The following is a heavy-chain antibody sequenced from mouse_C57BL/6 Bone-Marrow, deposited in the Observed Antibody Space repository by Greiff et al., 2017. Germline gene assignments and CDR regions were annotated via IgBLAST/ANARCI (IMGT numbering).Heavy chain of an antibody. CDR2: IDPETGGT. Sequence: QVQLKQSGAELVRPGASVTLSCKASGYTFTDYEMHWVKQTPVHGLEWIGAIDPETGGTAYNQKFKGKAILTADKSSSTAYMELRSLTSEDSAVYYCTRKRSEGYWGQGTSVTVSS. J-gene: IGHJ4*01. V-gene: IGHV1-15*01. D-gene: IGHD1-1*01. CDR1: GYTFTDYE. CDR3: TRKRSEGY.